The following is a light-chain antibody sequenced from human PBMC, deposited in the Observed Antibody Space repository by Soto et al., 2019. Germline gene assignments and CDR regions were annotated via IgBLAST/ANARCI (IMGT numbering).Light chain of an antibody. CDR2: AAS. V-gene: IGKV1-27*01. CDR3: QKCGVAPFT. J-gene: IGKJ4*01. Sequence: DIQMTQSPSSLSASVGDRVTITSRASQGISNYLAWYQQKPGKVPKLLIYAASTLQSGVPSRFSGSGSGTDFTLTISSLQPEDVATYYCQKCGVAPFTFGGGTKVDIK. CDR1: QGISNY.